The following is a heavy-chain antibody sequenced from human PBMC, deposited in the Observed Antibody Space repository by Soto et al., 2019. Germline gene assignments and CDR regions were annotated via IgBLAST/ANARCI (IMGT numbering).Heavy chain of an antibody. CDR1: GFPVGNYA. V-gene: IGHV3-9*01. Sequence: PGGSLRLSCGASGFPVGNYAMHWFRQAPGKGLEWVSGISWNSGSIGDADSVKGRFTISRDNAKNSLYLQMNSLRAEDTALYYCAKVGGYYYYGMEVWGQGTTVTVS. D-gene: IGHD3-16*01. CDR3: AKVGGYYYYGMEV. CDR2: ISWNSGSI. J-gene: IGHJ6*02.